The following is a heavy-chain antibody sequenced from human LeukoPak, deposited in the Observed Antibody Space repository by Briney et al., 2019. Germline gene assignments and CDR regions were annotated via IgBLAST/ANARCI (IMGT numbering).Heavy chain of an antibody. D-gene: IGHD6-6*01. CDR1: GFTFSSYA. Sequence: GGSLRLSCAASGFTFSSYAMSWVRQGPGKGLECVSTSSSSGGSTYYADSVKGRFTISRDKSKNTLSLQRNSLRAEDTAVYYCAKQALEYSTSSFDYWGQGTLVTVSS. CDR2: SSSSGGST. J-gene: IGHJ4*02. V-gene: IGHV3-23*01. CDR3: AKQALEYSTSSFDY.